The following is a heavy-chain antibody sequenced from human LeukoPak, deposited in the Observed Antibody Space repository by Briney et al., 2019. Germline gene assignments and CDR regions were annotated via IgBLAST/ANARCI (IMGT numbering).Heavy chain of an antibody. CDR1: GYTFTGYY. J-gene: IGHJ4*02. Sequence: ASVKVSCKASGYTFTGYYMHWVRQAPGQGLEWMGRINPNSGGTNYAQKFRGRVTMTRDTSISTAYMELSRLRSDDTAVYYYASEYYYDSSGYTLDYWGQGTLVTVSS. CDR2: INPNSGGT. CDR3: ASEYYYDSSGYTLDY. D-gene: IGHD3-22*01. V-gene: IGHV1-2*06.